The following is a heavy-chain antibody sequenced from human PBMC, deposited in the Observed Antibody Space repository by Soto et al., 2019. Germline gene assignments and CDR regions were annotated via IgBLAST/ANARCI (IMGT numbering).Heavy chain of an antibody. V-gene: IGHV4-31*03. CDR3: AAACSHDSGSSPLDY. CDR2: IYYSGST. J-gene: IGHJ4*02. CDR1: GGSISSDGYY. D-gene: IGHD3-10*01. Sequence: QVQLQESGPGLVKPSQTLSLTCTVSGGSISSDGYYWSWIRQHPGKGLEWIGYIYYSGSTKYNPPLKSRVTISVDTSKNQFSLKLSSMTAADTAVYKYAAACSHDSGSSPLDYWGQGTLVTVSS.